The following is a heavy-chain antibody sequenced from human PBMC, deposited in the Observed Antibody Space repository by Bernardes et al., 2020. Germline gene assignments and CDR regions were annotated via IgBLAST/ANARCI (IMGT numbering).Heavy chain of an antibody. D-gene: IGHD2-21*01. Sequence: VKSSYHASGYTFSDYSIHWLRQAPGQGLAWMGWISPKSGATNLAQKFQGRVTMTRDTASSTDYMELSRLRSDDTAVYYCARTFYYDRGGDSLFDFWGQGTLVTVSS. CDR1: GYTFSDYS. CDR2: ISPKSGAT. J-gene: IGHJ4*02. V-gene: IGHV1-2*02. CDR3: ARTFYYDRGGDSLFDF.